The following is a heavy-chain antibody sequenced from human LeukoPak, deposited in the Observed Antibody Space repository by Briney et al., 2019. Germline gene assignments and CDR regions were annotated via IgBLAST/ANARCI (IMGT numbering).Heavy chain of an antibody. V-gene: IGHV1-18*01. CDR3: ARVMGAGYYYYYYYMDV. Sequence: ASVKVSCKASGYTFTSYGISWVRQAPGQGLEWMGWISAYNGNTDYAQKLQGRVTMTTDTSTSTAYMELRSLRSDDTAVYYCARVMGAGYYYYYYYMDVWGKGTTVTISS. D-gene: IGHD3-16*01. CDR1: GYTFTSYG. J-gene: IGHJ6*03. CDR2: ISAYNGNT.